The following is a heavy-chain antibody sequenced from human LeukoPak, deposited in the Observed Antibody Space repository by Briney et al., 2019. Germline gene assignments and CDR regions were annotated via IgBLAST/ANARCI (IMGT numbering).Heavy chain of an antibody. CDR2: IKGKAGGETT. Sequence: GGSLRLSCAASGFRFSDAWMTWVRQAPGRGLEWVGLIKGKAGGETTHYAAPVKGRFTIPRDDSRNTLYLQMNSLKTEDTALYYCAKDVPLTGGRSLLYWGQGTLVSVSS. CDR1: GFRFSDAW. J-gene: IGHJ4*02. CDR3: AKDVPLTGGRSLLY. V-gene: IGHV3-15*01. D-gene: IGHD1-14*01.